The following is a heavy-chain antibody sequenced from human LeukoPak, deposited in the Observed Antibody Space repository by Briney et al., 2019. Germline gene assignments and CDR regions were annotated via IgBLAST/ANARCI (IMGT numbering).Heavy chain of an antibody. V-gene: IGHV3-33*08. CDR1: GFTFSSYG. CDR3: ATQGSITIFGVVTLGAFDI. Sequence: GGSLRLSCAASGFTFSSYGMHWVRQAPGKGLEWVAVIWYGGSNKYYADSVKGRFTISRDNSKNTLYLQMNSLRAEDTAVYYCATQGSITIFGVVTLGAFDIWGQGTMVTVSS. CDR2: IWYGGSNK. D-gene: IGHD3-3*01. J-gene: IGHJ3*02.